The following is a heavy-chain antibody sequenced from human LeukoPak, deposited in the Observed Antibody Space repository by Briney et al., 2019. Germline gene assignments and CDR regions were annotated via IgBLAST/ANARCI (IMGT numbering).Heavy chain of an antibody. CDR2: INPNSGGT. J-gene: IGHJ6*02. Sequence: GASVKVSCKASGYTFTGYYMHWVRQAPGQGLEWMGWINPNSGGTNYAQKFQGRVTMTRDTSISTAYMELSRLRSDDTAVYYCARDIVVVPAASGMDVWGQGTTVTVSS. D-gene: IGHD2-2*01. CDR1: GYTFTGYY. CDR3: ARDIVVVPAASGMDV. V-gene: IGHV1-2*02.